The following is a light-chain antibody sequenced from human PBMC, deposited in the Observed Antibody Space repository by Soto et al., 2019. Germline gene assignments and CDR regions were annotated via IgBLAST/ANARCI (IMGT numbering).Light chain of an antibody. CDR3: SSYTNSITHV. CDR2: GVS. V-gene: IGLV2-14*03. Sequence: QSALTQPASVSGSPGQSITISCTGTNSDVGGYDYVSWYQQHPGKAPKLMIYGVSNRPSGVSNRFSGSKSGNTASLTISGLQAEDEAAYYCSSYTNSITHVFGGGTKLTVL. J-gene: IGLJ3*02. CDR1: NSDVGGYDY.